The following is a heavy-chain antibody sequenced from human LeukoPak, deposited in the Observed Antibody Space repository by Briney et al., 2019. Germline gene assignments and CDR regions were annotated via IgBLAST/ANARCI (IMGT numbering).Heavy chain of an antibody. CDR3: ANPKAVASTPVDF. Sequence: GGSLRLSCAASGFTFSDYAMRWVRQAPGRGLEWVALISYHGSNEYYAASVKGRFTISRDNSKNTLYLQMNSLRAEDTAVYYWANPKAVASTPVDFWGQGTLVTVSS. CDR1: GFTFSDYA. V-gene: IGHV3-30*18. CDR2: ISYHGSNE. D-gene: IGHD6-19*01. J-gene: IGHJ4*02.